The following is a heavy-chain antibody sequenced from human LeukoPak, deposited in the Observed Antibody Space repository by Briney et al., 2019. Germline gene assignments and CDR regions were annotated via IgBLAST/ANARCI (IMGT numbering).Heavy chain of an antibody. CDR1: GFAFSTYG. Sequence: GGSLRLSCAASGFAFSTYGMHWVRQAPGKGLEWVAFIRYDEITKYYADSVKGRFTISRDNSKNTMYLQMNGLRPGDTAVYYCAGIAVAGLHWGQGTLVTVSS. V-gene: IGHV3-30*02. CDR2: IRYDEITK. D-gene: IGHD6-19*01. J-gene: IGHJ4*02. CDR3: AGIAVAGLH.